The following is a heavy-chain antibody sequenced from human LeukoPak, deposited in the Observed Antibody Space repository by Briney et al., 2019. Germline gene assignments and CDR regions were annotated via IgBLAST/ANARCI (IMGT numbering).Heavy chain of an antibody. J-gene: IGHJ6*02. V-gene: IGHV3-74*01. Sequence: TGGSLRLSCAASGFTFSSYWMHWVRQAPGKGLVWVSRINRDGSSTNYADSVKGRFTISRDNAKNTLYLQMNSLGAEDTAVYYCARDLSYGMDVWGQGTTITVSS. CDR3: ARDLSYGMDV. CDR1: GFTFSSYW. CDR2: INRDGSST.